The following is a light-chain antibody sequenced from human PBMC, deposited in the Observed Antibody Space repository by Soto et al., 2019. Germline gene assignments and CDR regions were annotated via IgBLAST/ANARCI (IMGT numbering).Light chain of an antibody. J-gene: IGLJ1*01. CDR1: SSNIGSNV. Sequence: QSVLTQPPSVSGTPGQRVTISCAGSSSNIGSNVVNWYQHLQGRAPKLLIYGHNKRPSWVPDRFSGSTSGTSASLAISGLQSDDDAEYYCAAWYDNLSGFYVFGTGTKLTVL. CDR3: AAWYDNLSGFYV. V-gene: IGLV1-44*01. CDR2: GHN.